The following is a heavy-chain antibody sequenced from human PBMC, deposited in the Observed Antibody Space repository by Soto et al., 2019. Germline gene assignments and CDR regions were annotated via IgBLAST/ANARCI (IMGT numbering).Heavy chain of an antibody. CDR1: GFTFSSYA. CDR3: ANGGYGDYYSLDY. J-gene: IGHJ4*02. D-gene: IGHD4-17*01. V-gene: IGHV3-23*01. Sequence: GGSLRLSCAASGFTFSSYAMSWVRQAPGKGLEWVSAISGSGGSTYYADSVKGRFTISRDNSKNTLYLQMNSLRAEDTAVYYCANGGYGDYYSLDYWGQGTLVTVSS. CDR2: ISGSGGST.